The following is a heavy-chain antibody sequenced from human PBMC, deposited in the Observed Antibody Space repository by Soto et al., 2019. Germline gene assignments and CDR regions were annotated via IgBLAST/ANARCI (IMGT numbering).Heavy chain of an antibody. Sequence: PGGSLRLSCAASGFTFSSYAMSWVRQAPGKGLEWVSAISGSGGSTYYADSVKGRFTISRDNSKNTLYLQMNSLRAEDTAVYYCAKGRLVWGSVSPNYDYWGQGTLVTVSS. CDR2: ISGSGGST. V-gene: IGHV3-23*01. CDR1: GFTFSSYA. CDR3: AKGRLVWGSVSPNYDY. D-gene: IGHD3-16*01. J-gene: IGHJ4*02.